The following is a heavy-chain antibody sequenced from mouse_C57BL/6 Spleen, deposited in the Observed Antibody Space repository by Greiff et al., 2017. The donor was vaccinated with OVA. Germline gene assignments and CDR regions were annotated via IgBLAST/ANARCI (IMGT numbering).Heavy chain of an antibody. J-gene: IGHJ2*01. Sequence: QVQLKESGAELMKPGASVKLSCKATGYTFTGYWIEWVKQRPGHGLEWIGEILPGSGSTNSNEKFKGKATFTADTSSNTAYMQLSSLTTEDSAIYYCSRGYYGSRYYFDYRGQGTTLTVSS. CDR3: SRGYYGSRYYFDY. V-gene: IGHV1-9*01. CDR1: GYTFTGYW. CDR2: ILPGSGST. D-gene: IGHD1-1*01.